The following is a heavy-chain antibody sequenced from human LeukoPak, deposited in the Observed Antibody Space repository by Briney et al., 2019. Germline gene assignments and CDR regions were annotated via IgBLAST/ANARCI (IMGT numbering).Heavy chain of an antibody. CDR3: ARASILGQIVVVPPAMLGGLDY. Sequence: GGSLRLSCAASGFTFSSFSMHCVRQAPGKGLEWVAVISYDGSNKFYADSVKGRFTISRDSSKNTQYLQLNSLRAEDTAVYYCARASILGQIVVVPPAMLGGLDYWGQGTLITVSS. D-gene: IGHD2-2*01. V-gene: IGHV3-30-3*01. CDR1: GFTFSSFS. CDR2: ISYDGSNK. J-gene: IGHJ4*02.